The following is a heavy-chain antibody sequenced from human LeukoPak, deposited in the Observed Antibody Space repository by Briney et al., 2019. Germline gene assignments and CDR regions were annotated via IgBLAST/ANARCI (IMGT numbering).Heavy chain of an antibody. CDR3: AKDMGDYYGSGSYYNCFDY. V-gene: IGHV3-9*01. J-gene: IGHJ4*02. CDR1: GFNFSSYS. Sequence: GGSLRLSCAASGFNFSSYSMNWVRQAPGKGLEWVSGVSWNSGSIGYADSVKGRFTISRDNAKNSLYLQMNSLRAEDTALYYCAKDMGDYYGSGSYYNCFDYWGQGTLVTVSS. CDR2: VSWNSGSI. D-gene: IGHD3-10*01.